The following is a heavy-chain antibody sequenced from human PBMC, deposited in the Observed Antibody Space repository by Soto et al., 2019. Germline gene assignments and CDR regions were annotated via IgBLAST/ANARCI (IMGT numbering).Heavy chain of an antibody. V-gene: IGHV3-30-3*01. CDR2: ISYDGSNK. CDR3: ARTRSSSNFGYMDV. CDR1: GFTFSSYA. J-gene: IGHJ6*02. D-gene: IGHD6-6*01. Sequence: VGSLRLSCAASGFTFSSYAMHWFRQAPGKGLEWVAVISYDGSNKYYADSVKGRFTISRDNSKNTLYLQMNSLRAEDTAVYYCARTRSSSNFGYMDVWGQGTTVTVSS.